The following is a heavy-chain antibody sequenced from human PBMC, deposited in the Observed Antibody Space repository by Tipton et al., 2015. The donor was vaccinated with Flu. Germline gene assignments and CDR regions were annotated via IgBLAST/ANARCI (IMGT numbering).Heavy chain of an antibody. V-gene: IGHV1-18*01. D-gene: IGHD4-17*01. CDR3: ARKEENGAYVYFDY. CDR2: ISGYNGNT. J-gene: IGHJ4*02. Sequence: QLVQSGAEVKKPGSSVKVSCKTSGGTFSNYAITWVRQAPGQGLELVGWISGYNGNTKYTQKFQGRVTMTADTPTTTAFMELTSLTSADRAMYYCARKEENGAYVYFDYWGQGTLVTVSS. CDR1: GGTFSNYA.